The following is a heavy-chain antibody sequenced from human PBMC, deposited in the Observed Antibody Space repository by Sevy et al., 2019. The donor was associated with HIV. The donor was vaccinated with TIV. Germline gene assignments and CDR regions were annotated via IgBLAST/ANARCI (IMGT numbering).Heavy chain of an antibody. J-gene: IGHJ4*01. Sequence: GGSLRLSCAASGFSFSNYGMHWVRQAPGKGLEWVALIWYDGSSKYYADSVKGRVTISRDNSKNTLSLQMNSLRAEDTDMYYCARGADYFDSSGANFEYWGQGTLVTVSS. D-gene: IGHD3-22*01. CDR3: ARGADYFDSSGANFEY. V-gene: IGHV3-33*01. CDR2: IWYDGSSK. CDR1: GFSFSNYG.